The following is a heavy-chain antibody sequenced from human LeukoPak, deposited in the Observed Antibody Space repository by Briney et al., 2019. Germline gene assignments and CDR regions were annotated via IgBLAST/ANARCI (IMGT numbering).Heavy chain of an antibody. J-gene: IGHJ4*02. V-gene: IGHV1-69*05. CDR3: ARVGYYESSGYYEY. Sequence: ASVKVSCKASGGTFSTYAISWVRQAPGQGLEWMGGIIPVFGTPKYAQKFQGRVTMTRDTSISTVYMELSRLRSDDTAVYYCARVGYYESSGYYEYWGQGTLVTVSS. D-gene: IGHD3-22*01. CDR2: IIPVFGTP. CDR1: GGTFSTYA.